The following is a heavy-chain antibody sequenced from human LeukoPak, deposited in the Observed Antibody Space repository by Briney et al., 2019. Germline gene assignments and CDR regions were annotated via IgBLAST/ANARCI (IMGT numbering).Heavy chain of an antibody. CDR2: IYYSGST. CDR3: ARLYCSSTSCHLYY. J-gene: IGHJ4*02. CDR1: GGSISSYY. Sequence: PSETLSLTCTVSGGSISSYYWSWIRQPPGKGLEWIGYIYYSGSTNYNPSLKSRVTISVDTSKNQFSLKLSSVTAADTAVYYCARLYCSSTSCHLYYWGQGTLVTVSS. V-gene: IGHV4-59*01. D-gene: IGHD2-2*01.